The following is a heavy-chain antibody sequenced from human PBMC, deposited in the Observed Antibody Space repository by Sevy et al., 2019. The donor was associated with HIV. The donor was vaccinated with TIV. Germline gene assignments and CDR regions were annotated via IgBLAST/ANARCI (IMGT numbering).Heavy chain of an antibody. Sequence: GGSLRLSCAASGFTFSSYSMNWVRQAPGKGLQWVSSVSSSSYIYYADSVRGRFTISRDNVKNSLYLQMNSLRAEDTAVYYCARDLHNDNGDYRSKHDAFEVWGQGTMVTVSS. CDR2: VSSSSYI. D-gene: IGHD4-17*01. J-gene: IGHJ3*01. V-gene: IGHV3-21*01. CDR3: ARDLHNDNGDYRSKHDAFEV. CDR1: GFTFSSYS.